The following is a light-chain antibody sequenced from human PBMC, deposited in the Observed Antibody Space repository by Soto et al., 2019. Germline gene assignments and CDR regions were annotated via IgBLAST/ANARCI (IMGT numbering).Light chain of an antibody. Sequence: IVMSKSPLSLPVTPGEPGSISFISSESLLHSNGYNYLDWYLQKTGQSTKLLIYLGSNRASGVPERLSGSGSGKDFTMRISRVEAEDVGVYYCMQALQTPPTFGQGTKVDIK. V-gene: IGKV2-28*01. CDR2: LGS. CDR3: MQALQTPPT. CDR1: ESLLHSNGYNY. J-gene: IGKJ1*01.